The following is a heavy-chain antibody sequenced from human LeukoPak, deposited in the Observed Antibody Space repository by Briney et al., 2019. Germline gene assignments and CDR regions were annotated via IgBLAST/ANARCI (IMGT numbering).Heavy chain of an antibody. V-gene: IGHV4-59*01. Sequence: PSETLSLTCAVYGGSFSGYYWSWIRQPPGKGLEWIGYIYYSGSTNYNPSLKSRVTISVDTSKNQFSLKLSSVTAADTAVYYCARGIAARRAYYYYYMDVWGKGTTVTVSS. CDR3: ARGIAARRAYYYYYMDV. J-gene: IGHJ6*03. D-gene: IGHD6-6*01. CDR1: GGSFSGYY. CDR2: IYYSGST.